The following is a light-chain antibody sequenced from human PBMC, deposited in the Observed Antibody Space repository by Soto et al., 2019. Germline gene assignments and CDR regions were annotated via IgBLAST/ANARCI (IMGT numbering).Light chain of an antibody. V-gene: IGLV1-51*01. CDR3: GTWDSSLSAHYV. J-gene: IGLJ1*01. CDR2: DNN. CDR1: SSNIGNNY. Sequence: QSAMTQPPAVSWTPGQTVTISCTGSSSNIGNNYVSWYQQLPGTAPKLPIYDNNKRPSGIPDRFSGSKSGTSATLGITGLQTGDEADYYCGTWDSSLSAHYVFGTGTKVTVL.